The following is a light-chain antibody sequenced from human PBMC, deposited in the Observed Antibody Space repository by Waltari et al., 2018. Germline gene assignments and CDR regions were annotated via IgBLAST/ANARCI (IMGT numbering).Light chain of an antibody. CDR3: HQRSNWPLT. Sequence: EIVLTQSPATLSLSPGERATLSCRASQSIDNYLAWYQQKPGQVPRLHIYDASNRATGIPARFSGSRSGADFTLIISSLEPEDFAVYYWHQRSNWPLTFGGGTKVEIK. J-gene: IGKJ4*01. CDR2: DAS. CDR1: QSIDNY. V-gene: IGKV3-11*01.